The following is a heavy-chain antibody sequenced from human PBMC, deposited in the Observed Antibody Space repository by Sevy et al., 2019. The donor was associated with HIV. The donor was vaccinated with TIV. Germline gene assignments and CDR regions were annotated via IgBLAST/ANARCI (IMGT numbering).Heavy chain of an antibody. CDR1: GFSFRSYT. Sequence: GGSLRLSCAASGFSFRSYTMNWVRQAPGKGLEWVSSITSDGNYMYYADSVKDRFALSRDNAKKSLYLLLDSLRAEDTAVYYCARDQFTVTTSYGMDVWGQGTTVTVSS. V-gene: IGHV3-21*01. CDR3: ARDQFTVTTSYGMDV. J-gene: IGHJ6*02. CDR2: ITSDGNYM. D-gene: IGHD4-17*01.